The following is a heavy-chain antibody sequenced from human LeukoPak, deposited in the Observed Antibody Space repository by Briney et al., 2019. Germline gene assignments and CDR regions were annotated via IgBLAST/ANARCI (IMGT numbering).Heavy chain of an antibody. D-gene: IGHD2-2*01. CDR1: GFTFSNYA. CDR3: AKDLGGGDIEIVPASMDV. CDR2: ISGSGGST. J-gene: IGHJ6*03. Sequence: PGGSLRLSCAASGFTFSNYAMSWVRQAPGKGLEWVSAISGSGGSTYYADSVKGRFTISRDNSKNTLYLQMNSLRADDTAVYYCAKDLGGGDIEIVPASMDVWGKGTTVTVSS. V-gene: IGHV3-23*01.